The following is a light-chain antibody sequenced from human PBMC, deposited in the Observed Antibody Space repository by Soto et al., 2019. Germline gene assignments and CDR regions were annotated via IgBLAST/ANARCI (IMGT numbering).Light chain of an antibody. CDR1: QSVSNNY. V-gene: IGKV3-20*01. J-gene: IGKJ1*01. Sequence: EIVLTQSPGTLSLSPGERATLSCRASQSVSNNYLAWYQQKPGQAPRLLIYGASNKATGIPDRFNGSGSGTYFTLTISRLEPEDIAVYYCQQYGSSGTFGQETKVEIK. CDR3: QQYGSSGT. CDR2: GAS.